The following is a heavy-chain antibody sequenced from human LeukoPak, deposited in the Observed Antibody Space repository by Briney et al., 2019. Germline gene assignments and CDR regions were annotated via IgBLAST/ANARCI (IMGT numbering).Heavy chain of an antibody. CDR2: IKQDGSEK. D-gene: IGHD6-13*01. CDR1: AVYGFSFSSYW. Sequence: GGSLRLSCAVSAVYGFSFSSYWMAWVRQAPGKSRQWVANIKQDGSEKYYVDSVKGRFTISRDNAKNSLVLQISSLRAEDTAVYYCTTDLGSSRPNYWGQGTLVTVSS. J-gene: IGHJ4*02. CDR3: TTDLGSSRPNY. V-gene: IGHV3-7*02.